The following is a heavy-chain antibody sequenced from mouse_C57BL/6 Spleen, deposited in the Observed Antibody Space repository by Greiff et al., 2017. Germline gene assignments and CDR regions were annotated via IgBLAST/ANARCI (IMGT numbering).Heavy chain of an antibody. CDR1: GYTFTSYW. Sequence: VQLQQPGTELVKPGASVKLSCKASGYTFTSYWMHWVKQRPGQGLEWIGNINPSNGGTNYNEKFKSKATLTVDKSSSTAYMQLSSLTSEDSAVXYCAREGVIVITTVVAPMDYWGQGTSVTVSS. V-gene: IGHV1-53*01. CDR3: AREGVIVITTVVAPMDY. CDR2: INPSNGGT. J-gene: IGHJ4*01. D-gene: IGHD1-1*01.